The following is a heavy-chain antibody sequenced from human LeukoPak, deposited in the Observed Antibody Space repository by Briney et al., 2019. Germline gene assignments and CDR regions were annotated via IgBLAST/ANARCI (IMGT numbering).Heavy chain of an antibody. Sequence: GASVKVSCKASGYTFASYDINWVRQATGQGLEWMGWMNPISGNTGYAQKFQGRVTMTRNTSISTAYMELSSLRSEDTAVYYCAVFAMVRGVIIPRNWFDPWGQGTLVTVSS. J-gene: IGHJ5*02. V-gene: IGHV1-8*01. D-gene: IGHD3-10*01. CDR1: GYTFASYD. CDR2: MNPISGNT. CDR3: AVFAMVRGVIIPRNWFDP.